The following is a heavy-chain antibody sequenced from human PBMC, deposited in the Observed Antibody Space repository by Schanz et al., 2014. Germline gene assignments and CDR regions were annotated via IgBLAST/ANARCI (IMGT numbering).Heavy chain of an antibody. V-gene: IGHV4-59*08. J-gene: IGHJ5*02. CDR1: GGSIRTYF. Sequence: QVQLQESGPGLVKPSETLSLTCSVSGGSIRTYFWAWIRQPPGKGLEWIGFIYYSGSTNYNPSLKSRVPIPVDMSRNQFPLNLNSVTAADTGVYYCARQYSGWSRFDPWGQGIRVTVSS. CDR3: ARQYSGWSRFDP. D-gene: IGHD6-19*01. CDR2: IYYSGST.